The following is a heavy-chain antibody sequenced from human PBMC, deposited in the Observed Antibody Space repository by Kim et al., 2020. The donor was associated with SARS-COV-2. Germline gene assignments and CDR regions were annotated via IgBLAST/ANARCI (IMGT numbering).Heavy chain of an antibody. D-gene: IGHD6-13*01. CDR1: GYNFTNYW. Sequence: GESLKISCKGSGYNFTNYWIGWVRQMSGKGLEWMGIIYPSDSDTRYSPSFQGQVTISADKSISTAYLQWSSLKASDSAMYYCARRRNGGDSSSWEKRFDPWGQGTLVTVSS. V-gene: IGHV5-51*01. J-gene: IGHJ5*02. CDR3: ARRRNGGDSSSWEKRFDP. CDR2: IYPSDSDT.